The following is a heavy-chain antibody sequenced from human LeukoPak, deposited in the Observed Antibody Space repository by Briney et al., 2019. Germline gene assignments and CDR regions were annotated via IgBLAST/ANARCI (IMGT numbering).Heavy chain of an antibody. J-gene: IGHJ4*02. CDR2: IIPIFGTA. CDR3: ARVEMDGYFDY. Sequence: GASVKVSCKASGGTFSSYAISWVRQAPGQGLEWMGGIIPIFGTANYAQKLQGRVTMTTDTSTSTAYMELRSLRSDDTAVYYCARVEMDGYFDYWGQGTLVTVSS. D-gene: IGHD2-8*01. V-gene: IGHV1-69*05. CDR1: GGTFSSYA.